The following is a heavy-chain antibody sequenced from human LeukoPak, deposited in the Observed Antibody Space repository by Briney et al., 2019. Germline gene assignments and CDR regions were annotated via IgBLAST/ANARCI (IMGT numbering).Heavy chain of an antibody. CDR2: ISAYNGNT. Sequence: ASVKVSCKASGYTFTTYTISWVRQAPGQGLEWMGWISAYNGNTNYAQKLQGRVTMTTDTSTSTAYMELRSLRSDDTAVYYCAREYSSSSDFDYWGQGTLVTVSS. V-gene: IGHV1-18*01. CDR3: AREYSSSSDFDY. J-gene: IGHJ4*02. CDR1: GYTFTTYT. D-gene: IGHD6-6*01.